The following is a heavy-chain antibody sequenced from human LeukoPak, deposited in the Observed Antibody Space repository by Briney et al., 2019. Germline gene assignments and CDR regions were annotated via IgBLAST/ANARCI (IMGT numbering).Heavy chain of an antibody. J-gene: IGHJ4*02. CDR3: ANPREASMFDY. CDR1: GFTFSSYA. D-gene: IGHD2-2*01. V-gene: IGHV3-23*01. Sequence: GGSLRLSCAASGFTFSSYAMSWVRQAPGKGLEWVSGITGSGDSTYYADSVKGRFTISRDNSKNTLYLQMNSLRAEDTAVYYCANPREASMFDYWGQGTLVTVSS. CDR2: ITGSGDST.